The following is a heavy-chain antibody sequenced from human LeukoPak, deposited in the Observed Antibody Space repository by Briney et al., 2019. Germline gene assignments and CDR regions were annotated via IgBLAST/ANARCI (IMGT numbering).Heavy chain of an antibody. CDR3: ASYGSGNYYNYMDV. CDR2: ISSDGSTI. J-gene: IGHJ6*03. V-gene: IGHV3-48*03. Sequence: GGSLRLSCAASGFTFSSFEMHWVRQAPGKGLEWVSYISSDGSTIYYADSVKGRFTISRDNAKNSLYLQMNSLRAEDTAVYYCASYGSGNYYNYMDVWGKGTTVTISS. D-gene: IGHD3-10*01. CDR1: GFTFSSFE.